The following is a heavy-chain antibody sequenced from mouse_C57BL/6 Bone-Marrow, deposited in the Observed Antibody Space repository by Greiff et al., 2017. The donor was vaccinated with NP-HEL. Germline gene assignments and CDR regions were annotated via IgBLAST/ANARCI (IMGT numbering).Heavy chain of an antibody. D-gene: IGHD2-3*01. CDR2: IDPSDSET. V-gene: IGHV1-52*01. J-gene: IGHJ1*03. CDR1: GYTFTSYW. CDR3: ARGKWLLRYFDV. Sequence: VKLQQPGAELVRPGSSVKLSCKASGYTFTSYWMHWVKQRPIQGLEWIGNIDPSDSETHYNQKFKDKATLTVDKSSSTAYMQLSSLTSEDSAVYYCARGKWLLRYFDVWGTGTTVTVSS.